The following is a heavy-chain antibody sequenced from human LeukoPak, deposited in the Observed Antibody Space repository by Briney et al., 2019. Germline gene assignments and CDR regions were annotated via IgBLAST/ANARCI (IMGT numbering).Heavy chain of an antibody. CDR3: ARGSGSYYDLDY. Sequence: GGSLRLSRAASGFTVSSNYMSWVRQAPGKGLEWASVIYSGGSTYYADSVKGRFTISRDNSKNTLYLQMNSLRAEDTAVYYCARGSGSYYDLDYWGQGTLVTVSS. J-gene: IGHJ4*02. V-gene: IGHV3-66*01. CDR2: IYSGGST. CDR1: GFTVSSNY. D-gene: IGHD1-26*01.